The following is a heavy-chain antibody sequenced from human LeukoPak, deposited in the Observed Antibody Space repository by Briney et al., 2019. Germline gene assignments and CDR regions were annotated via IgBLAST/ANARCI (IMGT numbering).Heavy chain of an antibody. V-gene: IGHV1-2*02. CDR1: GYTFTGYY. J-gene: IGHJ4*02. CDR2: INPNNGVT. Sequence: ASVKVSCKASGYTFTGYYMHWVRQAPGQGLEWMGWINPNNGVTNYAQNFQGRVSMTRDRSISTAYMELSRLRADDAALYYCAKEGDGSGGTCFDHWGQGTLVTVSS. D-gene: IGHD2-15*01. CDR3: AKEGDGSGGTCFDH.